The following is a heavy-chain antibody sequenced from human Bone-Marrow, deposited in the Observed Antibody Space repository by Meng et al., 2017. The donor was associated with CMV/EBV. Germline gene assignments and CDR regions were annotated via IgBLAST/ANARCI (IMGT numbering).Heavy chain of an antibody. D-gene: IGHD3-3*01. V-gene: IGHV3-33*01. CDR1: GFTFSSYG. Sequence: GESLKISCAASGFTFSSYGMHWVRQAPGKGLEWVAVIWYDGSNKYYADSVKGRFTISRDNSKNTLYLQMNSLRAEDTAVYYCARGGTLLRFGYFDFWGHGTLVTVSS. CDR2: IWYDGSNK. CDR3: ARGGTLLRFGYFDF. J-gene: IGHJ4*01.